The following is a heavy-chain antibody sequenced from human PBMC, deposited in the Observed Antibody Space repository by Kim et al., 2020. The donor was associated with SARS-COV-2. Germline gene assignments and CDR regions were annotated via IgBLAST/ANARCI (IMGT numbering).Heavy chain of an antibody. CDR2: IYTSGST. Sequence: SETLSLTCTVSGGSISSYYWSWIRQPAGKGLEWIGRIYTSGSTNYNPSLKSRVTMSVDTSKNQFSLKLSSVTAADTAVYYCARGDYYDSSGYYYVHYFDYWGQGTLVTVSS. CDR1: GGSISSYY. V-gene: IGHV4-4*07. CDR3: ARGDYYDSSGYYYVHYFDY. J-gene: IGHJ4*02. D-gene: IGHD3-22*01.